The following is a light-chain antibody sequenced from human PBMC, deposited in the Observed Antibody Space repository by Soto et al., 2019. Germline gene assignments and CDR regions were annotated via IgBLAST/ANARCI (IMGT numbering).Light chain of an antibody. J-gene: IGKJ1*01. CDR3: QQYNNWPRT. Sequence: EIVMTQSPATLSVSPGVGATLSCRASQSVSCSLSWYQQKPGQPPRLLMYGASTRATGVPARFSGSGSGTEFTLTISSLQSEDFAVYYCQQYNNWPRTFGQGTKVEI. V-gene: IGKV3-15*01. CDR1: QSVSCS. CDR2: GAS.